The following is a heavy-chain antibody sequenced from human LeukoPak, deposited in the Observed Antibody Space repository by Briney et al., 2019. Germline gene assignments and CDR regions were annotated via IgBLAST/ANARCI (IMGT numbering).Heavy chain of an antibody. J-gene: IGHJ4*02. CDR1: GGSFSGYY. D-gene: IGHD3-10*01. CDR3: ARAGFTMVRGVGFDY. Sequence: SETLSLTCAVYGGSFSGYYWSWIRQPPGKGLEWLGEINHSGSTNYNPSLKSRVTISVDTSKNQFSLKLSSVTAADTAVYYCARAGFTMVRGVGFDYWGQGTLVTVSS. V-gene: IGHV4-34*01. CDR2: INHSGST.